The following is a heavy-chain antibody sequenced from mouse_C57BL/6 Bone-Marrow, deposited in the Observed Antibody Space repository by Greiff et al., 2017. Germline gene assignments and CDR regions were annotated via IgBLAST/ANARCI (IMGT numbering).Heavy chain of an antibody. D-gene: IGHD1-1*01. V-gene: IGHV14-2*01. CDR2: IDPEDGET. Sequence: EVQLQQSGAELVKPGASVKLSCTASGFNIKDYYIHWVKQRTEQGLEWIGRIDPEDGETKYAPKFQDKATITADTSSNTAYLQLSILTSEDTAVYYCTRASITTVNYFDYWGQGTTLTVSS. CDR1: GFNIKDYY. J-gene: IGHJ2*01. CDR3: TRASITTVNYFDY.